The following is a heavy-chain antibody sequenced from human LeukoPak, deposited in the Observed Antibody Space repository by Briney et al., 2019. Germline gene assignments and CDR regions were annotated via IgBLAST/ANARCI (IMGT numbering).Heavy chain of an antibody. CDR3: ARSGYSDY. D-gene: IGHD3-10*01. V-gene: IGHV3-48*03. Sequence: GGSLILSCAAPGFTFSSYEMNWVRQAPGKGLEWVSYISPSGSAIYYADSVKGRFTISRDNAKNSLYLQMNSLRAEDTAVYYCARSGYSDYWGQGTLVTVSS. J-gene: IGHJ4*02. CDR1: GFTFSSYE. CDR2: ISPSGSAI.